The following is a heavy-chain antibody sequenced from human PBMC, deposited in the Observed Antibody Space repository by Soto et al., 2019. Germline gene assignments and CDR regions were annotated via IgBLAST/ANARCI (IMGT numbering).Heavy chain of an antibody. D-gene: IGHD3-22*01. CDR2: IIPIFGTA. CDR3: ERVYFYDSSGYQHTGWFDS. Sequence: SVKVSCKASGGTFSSYAISWVRQAPGQGPEWMGGIIPIFGTANYAQKFQGRVTITADESTSTAYMELSSLRSEDTAVYYCERVYFYDSSGYQHTGWFDSWGQGTLVTVSS. V-gene: IGHV1-69*13. J-gene: IGHJ5*01. CDR1: GGTFSSYA.